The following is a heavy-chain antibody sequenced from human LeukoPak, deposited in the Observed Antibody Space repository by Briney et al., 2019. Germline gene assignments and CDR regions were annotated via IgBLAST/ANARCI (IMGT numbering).Heavy chain of an antibody. CDR2: ISGGVGTT. CDR3: ARPGDGSFSDVFDV. CDR1: GFTFSNYA. V-gene: IGHV3-23*01. J-gene: IGHJ3*01. D-gene: IGHD1-26*01. Sequence: GGSLRLSCAASGFTFSNYAMNWVRQAPGKGLEWVSLISGGVGTTYYADSVKGRFTISRDNSKNTLFLQMHRLRAEDTAVYYCARPGDGSFSDVFDVWGQGTMVTVSS.